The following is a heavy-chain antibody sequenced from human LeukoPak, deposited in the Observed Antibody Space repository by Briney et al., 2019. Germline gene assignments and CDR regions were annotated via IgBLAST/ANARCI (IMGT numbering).Heavy chain of an antibody. CDR2: IYHSGST. V-gene: IGHV4-30-2*03. D-gene: IGHD2-2*01. J-gene: IGHJ4*02. CDR3: ARHLAPYCSSTSCFFDY. Sequence: SQTLSLTCTVSGGSISSGSYFWSWIRQPPGKGLEWIGSIYHSGSTYYNPSLKSRVTISVDTSKNQFSLKLSSVTAADTAVYYCARHLAPYCSSTSCFFDYWGQGTLVTVSS. CDR1: GGSISSGSYF.